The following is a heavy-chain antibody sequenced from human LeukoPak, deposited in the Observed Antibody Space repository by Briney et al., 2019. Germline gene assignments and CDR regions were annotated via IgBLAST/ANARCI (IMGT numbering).Heavy chain of an antibody. CDR1: GGTFSSYA. CDR2: FIPIFGTA. CDR3: AREKSYGDYRSNAFDI. Sequence: ASVKVSCKASGGTFSSYAISWVRQAPGQGLEWMGGFIPIFGTANYAQKFQGRVTITADESTSTAHMELSSLRSEDTAVYYCAREKSYGDYRSNAFDIWGQGTMVTVSS. D-gene: IGHD4-17*01. J-gene: IGHJ3*02. V-gene: IGHV1-69*13.